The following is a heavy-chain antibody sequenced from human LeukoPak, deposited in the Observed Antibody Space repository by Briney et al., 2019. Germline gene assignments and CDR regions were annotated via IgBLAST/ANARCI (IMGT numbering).Heavy chain of an antibody. V-gene: IGHV4-59*08. CDR1: GGSISSYY. D-gene: IGHD3-10*01. CDR3: ARHSWARGVITPDY. J-gene: IGHJ4*02. Sequence: SETLSLTCTVSGGSISSYYWSWIRQPPGKGLEWIGYIYYTGSTNYNPSLKSRVTISVDTSKNQFSLKLSSVTAADTAVYYCARHSWARGVITPDYWGQGTLVTVSS. CDR2: IYYTGST.